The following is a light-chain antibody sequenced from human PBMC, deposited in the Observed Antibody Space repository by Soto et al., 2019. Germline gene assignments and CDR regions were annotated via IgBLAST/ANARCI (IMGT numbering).Light chain of an antibody. CDR2: EVN. Sequence: HSVLTQPPSASGSPGQSVAISCTGTSSDVGGYNYVSWYQQHPGKAPKLMIYEVNKRPLGVPDRFSGSKSGNTASLTVSGLQAEDEADYYCSSYAGSSNVFGTGTKLTVL. V-gene: IGLV2-8*01. CDR1: SSDVGGYNY. J-gene: IGLJ1*01. CDR3: SSYAGSSNV.